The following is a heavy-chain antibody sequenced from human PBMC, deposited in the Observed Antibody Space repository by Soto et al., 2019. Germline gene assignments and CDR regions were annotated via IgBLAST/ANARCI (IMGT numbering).Heavy chain of an antibody. J-gene: IGHJ4*02. CDR1: GYTFTSYT. CDR2: INAGNGKT. D-gene: IGHD2-21*02. V-gene: IGHV1-3*01. Sequence: QVHLVQSGAEVKKPGASVKVSCKASGYTFTSYTIHWVRQAPGQGLEWMGWINAGNGKTKYSQLLQGRVTMTRDTXAXKXXRELSSVRSEDTTVYYCARAGQSCGGGCYATHFDYWGQGTLVTVSS. CDR3: ARAGQSCGGGCYATHFDY.